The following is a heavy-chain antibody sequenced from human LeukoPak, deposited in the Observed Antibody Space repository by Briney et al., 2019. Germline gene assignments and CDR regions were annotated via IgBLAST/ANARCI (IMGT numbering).Heavy chain of an antibody. CDR2: ITFSADTT. Sequence: GGSLRLSCVASGFNFNIYHMTWVRQAPREGLEWVSIITFSADTTYYADSVKGRFTISRDNSKNTLYLQMNSLRAEDTAVYYCAKKSQSRGRGAFDIWGQGTMVTVSS. CDR3: AKKSQSRGRGAFDI. J-gene: IGHJ3*02. D-gene: IGHD3-10*01. V-gene: IGHV3-23*01. CDR1: GFNFNIYH.